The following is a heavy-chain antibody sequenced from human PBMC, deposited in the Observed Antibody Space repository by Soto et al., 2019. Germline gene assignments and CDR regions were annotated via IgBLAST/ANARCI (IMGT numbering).Heavy chain of an antibody. CDR2: VYHTGTT. CDR1: GASISTYY. CDR3: ARRLFGSGWTLDS. Sequence: SETLSLTCDVSGASISTYYWSWIRQAPGKGLEWIGNVYHTGTTDYNSSLKSRVTISVDTSKNQFSLNMNSVTAADTAVYYCARRLFGSGWTLDSWGQGALVTVSS. V-gene: IGHV4-59*01. J-gene: IGHJ4*02. D-gene: IGHD6-19*01.